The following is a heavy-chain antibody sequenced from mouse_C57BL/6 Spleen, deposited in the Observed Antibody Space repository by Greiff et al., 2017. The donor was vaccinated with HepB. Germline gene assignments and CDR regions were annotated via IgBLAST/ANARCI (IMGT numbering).Heavy chain of an antibody. Sequence: EVHLVESEGGLVQPGSSMKLSCTASGFTFSDYYMAWVRQVPEKGLEWVANINYDGSSTYYLDSLKSRFIISRDNAKNILYLQMSSLKSEDTATYYCARDLLQGYFDVWGTGTTVTVSS. V-gene: IGHV5-16*01. J-gene: IGHJ1*03. CDR1: GFTFSDYY. CDR3: ARDLLQGYFDV. CDR2: INYDGSST. D-gene: IGHD6-1*01.